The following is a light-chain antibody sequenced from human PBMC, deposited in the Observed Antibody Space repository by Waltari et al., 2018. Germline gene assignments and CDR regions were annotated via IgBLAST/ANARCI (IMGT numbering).Light chain of an antibody. CDR2: DAS. Sequence: IVLTQSPATLSLSPGERATFSCRASQSVSRYLAWYQQKPGQAPRLLINDASNRATGIPDRFSGSGSGTDFTLTISSLEPEDFAVYYCQQRTNLITFGQGTRLEIK. CDR1: QSVSRY. V-gene: IGKV3-11*01. J-gene: IGKJ5*01. CDR3: QQRTNLIT.